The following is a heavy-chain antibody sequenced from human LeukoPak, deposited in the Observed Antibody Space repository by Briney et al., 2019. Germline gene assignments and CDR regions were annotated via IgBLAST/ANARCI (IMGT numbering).Heavy chain of an antibody. Sequence: GGSLRLSCAASGFIFRTYGMNWVRQAPGKGLEYVSGITAGGGNTYYGDSLKGRFTISRDDSKDTLFLKMNSLRVEDTAVYYCAKGMYGVGGALDYWGRGSLVTVSS. CDR3: AKGMYGVGGALDY. CDR2: ITAGGGNT. J-gene: IGHJ4*02. D-gene: IGHD2-21*01. CDR1: GFIFRTYG. V-gene: IGHV3-23*01.